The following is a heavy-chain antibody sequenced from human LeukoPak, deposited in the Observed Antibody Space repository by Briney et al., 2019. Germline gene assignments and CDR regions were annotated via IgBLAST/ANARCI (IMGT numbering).Heavy chain of an antibody. CDR2: ISAYNGNT. CDR3: ARRYSGSYSNWFDP. Sequence: ASVKVSCKASGYTFNSSGISWVRQAPGRGLEWMGWISAYNGNTNYAQKLQGRVTMTTDTATSTAYMELRSLRSDDTAVYYCARRYSGSYSNWFDPWGQGTLVTVSS. J-gene: IGHJ5*02. D-gene: IGHD1-26*01. V-gene: IGHV1-18*01. CDR1: GYTFNSSG.